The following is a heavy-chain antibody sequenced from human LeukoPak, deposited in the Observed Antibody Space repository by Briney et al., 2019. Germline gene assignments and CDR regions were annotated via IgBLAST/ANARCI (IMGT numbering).Heavy chain of an antibody. Sequence: GSLRLSCAASGFTFSSFSMNWVRQAPGKGLEWVSSISSSSSYIYYADSVEGRFTISRDNAKNSLYLQMNSLRAEDTAVYYCVRDPAGIGYCSGGSCYSEGDYWGQGTLVTVSS. CDR2: ISSSSSYI. D-gene: IGHD2-15*01. J-gene: IGHJ4*02. CDR3: VRDPAGIGYCSGGSCYSEGDY. V-gene: IGHV3-21*01. CDR1: GFTFSSFS.